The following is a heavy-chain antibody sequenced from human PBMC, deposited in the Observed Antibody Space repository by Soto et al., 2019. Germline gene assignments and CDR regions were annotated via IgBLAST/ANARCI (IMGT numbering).Heavy chain of an antibody. CDR2: IIPIFDTA. Sequence: SVKASCKASGATFSSYAISWVRQAPGQGLEWMGGIIPIFDTANYAQKFQGRVTITADESTSTAYMELSSLRSEDTAVYYCARDGSGYRSRASPMDVWGQGTTVTVSS. V-gene: IGHV1-69*13. CDR3: ARDGSGYRSRASPMDV. D-gene: IGHD3-22*01. CDR1: GATFSSYA. J-gene: IGHJ6*02.